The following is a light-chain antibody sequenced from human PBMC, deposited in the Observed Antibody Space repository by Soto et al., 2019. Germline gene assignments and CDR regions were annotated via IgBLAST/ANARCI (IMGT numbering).Light chain of an antibody. Sequence: QSALTQPASVSGSPGQSITISCTGTSSDVGSYNLVSWYQQHPGKAPKLMIYEVSKRPSGVSNRFSDSKSGNTASLTISGLQAEDEADYYCCSYAGSSTFHVFGTGTKLTVL. CDR1: SSDVGSYNL. CDR2: EVS. V-gene: IGLV2-23*02. CDR3: CSYAGSSTFHV. J-gene: IGLJ1*01.